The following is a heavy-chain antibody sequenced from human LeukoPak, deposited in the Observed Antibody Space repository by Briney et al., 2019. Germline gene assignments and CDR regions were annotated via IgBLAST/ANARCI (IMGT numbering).Heavy chain of an antibody. CDR2: INPSGGST. CDR3: ARQSALFGEILLSDFDY. CDR1: GYTFTSYY. D-gene: IGHD1-26*01. J-gene: IGHJ4*02. Sequence: ASVKVSCKASGYTFTSYYMHWVRQAPGQGLEWMGIINPSGGSTSYAQKFQGRVTMTRDMSTSTVYMELSSLRSEDTAVYYCARQSALFGEILLSDFDYWGQGTLVTVPS. V-gene: IGHV1-46*01.